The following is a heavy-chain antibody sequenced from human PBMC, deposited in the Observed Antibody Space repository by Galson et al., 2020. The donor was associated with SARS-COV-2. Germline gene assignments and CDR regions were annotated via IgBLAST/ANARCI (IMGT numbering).Heavy chain of an antibody. Sequence: QLGESLKISCAASGFTFSSYWMSWVRQAPGKGLEWVANIKQDGSEKYYVDSVKGRFTISRDNAKNSLYLQMNSLRAEDTAVYYCARVMIVVVPGHDYWGQGTLVTVSS. CDR1: GFTFSSYW. J-gene: IGHJ4*02. CDR3: ARVMIVVVPGHDY. CDR2: IKQDGSEK. V-gene: IGHV3-7*01. D-gene: IGHD2-21*01.